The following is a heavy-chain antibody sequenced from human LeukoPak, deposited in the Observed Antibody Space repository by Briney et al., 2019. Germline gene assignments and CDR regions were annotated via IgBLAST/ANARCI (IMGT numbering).Heavy chain of an antibody. CDR1: GYTFTGYY. Sequence: GASVKVSCKASGYTFTGYYMHWVRQAPGQGLEWMGWINPNSGGTNYAQKFQGRVTMTRDTSISTAYTELSRLRSDGTAVYYCARDRVGATPTNWFDPWGQGTLVTVSS. CDR3: ARDRVGATPTNWFDP. CDR2: INPNSGGT. V-gene: IGHV1-2*02. J-gene: IGHJ5*02. D-gene: IGHD1-26*01.